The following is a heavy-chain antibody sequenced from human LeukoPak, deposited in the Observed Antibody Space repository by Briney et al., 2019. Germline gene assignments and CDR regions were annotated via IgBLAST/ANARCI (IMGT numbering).Heavy chain of an antibody. CDR2: IYHSGST. Sequence: SGTLSLTCAVSGGSISSSNWWSWVRQPPGKGLEWIGEIYHSGSTNYNPSLKSRVTISVDKSKNQFSLKLSSVTAADTAVYYCARRPAAISGWFDPWGQGTLVTVSS. J-gene: IGHJ5*02. V-gene: IGHV4-4*02. CDR3: ARRPAAISGWFDP. D-gene: IGHD2-2*02. CDR1: GGSISSSNW.